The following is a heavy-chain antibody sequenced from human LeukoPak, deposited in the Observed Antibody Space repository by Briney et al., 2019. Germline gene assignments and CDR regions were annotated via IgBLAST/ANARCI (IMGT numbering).Heavy chain of an antibody. D-gene: IGHD5-18*01. Sequence: PGGSLRLSCAASGFTFSSYWMHWVRQAPGKGLVWVSRINSDGSRTSYADSVKGRFTISRDNAKNTLYLQMNSLRAEDTAVYYCAKLARYSYVGVYYFDYWGQGTLVTVSS. V-gene: IGHV3-74*01. CDR1: GFTFSSYW. CDR3: AKLARYSYVGVYYFDY. CDR2: INSDGSRT. J-gene: IGHJ4*02.